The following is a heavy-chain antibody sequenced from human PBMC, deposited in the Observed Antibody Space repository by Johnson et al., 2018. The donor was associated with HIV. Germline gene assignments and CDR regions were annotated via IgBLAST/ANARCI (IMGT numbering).Heavy chain of an antibody. V-gene: IGHV3-30-3*01. CDR1: GFTFSSYA. CDR3: ARLRGAFDI. CDR2: ISYDGSNK. J-gene: IGHJ3*02. Sequence: QVQLVESGGGLVQPGGSLRLSCAASGFTFSSYAMHWVRQAPGKGLEWVAVISYDGSNKYYADSVKGRFTISRDNSKNTLYLQMNSLRAEDTAVYYCARLRGAFDIWGQGTMVTVSS.